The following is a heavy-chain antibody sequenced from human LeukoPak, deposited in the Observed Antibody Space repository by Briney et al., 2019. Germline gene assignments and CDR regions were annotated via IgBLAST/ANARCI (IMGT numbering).Heavy chain of an antibody. CDR2: ISDSGGGT. J-gene: IGHJ4*02. Sequence: GGSLRLSCVASGITFSSYAMSWVRQAPGKGLEWVSTISDSGGGTYYADSVKGRFTISRNNSGSTLYLQMNSLRVEDTAVYYCAKRIGDYWGQGTLVTVSS. D-gene: IGHD2-15*01. CDR1: GITFSSYA. CDR3: AKRIGDY. V-gene: IGHV3-23*01.